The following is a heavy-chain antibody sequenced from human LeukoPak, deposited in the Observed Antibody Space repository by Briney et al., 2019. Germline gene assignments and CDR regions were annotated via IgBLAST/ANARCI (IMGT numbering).Heavy chain of an antibody. CDR2: VSGSGFSS. D-gene: IGHD3-16*01. V-gene: IGHV3-23*01. CDR1: GVTFGSYA. J-gene: IGHJ4*02. Sequence: GGSLRLSCVASGVTFGSYAMSWVRQAPGMGLEWVSVVSGSGFSSFYADSVKGRFTISRDNSKNMVPLQMNSLRAEDTAVYYCAKGDTFGGVIHFDFWGQGSLVTVSS. CDR3: AKGDTFGGVIHFDF.